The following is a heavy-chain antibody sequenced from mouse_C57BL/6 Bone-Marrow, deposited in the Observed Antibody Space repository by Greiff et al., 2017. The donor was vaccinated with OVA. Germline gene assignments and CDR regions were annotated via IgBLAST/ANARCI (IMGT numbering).Heavy chain of an antibody. Sequence: EVKLVDSGGGLVKPGGSLKLSCAASGFTFSSYAMSWVRQTPEKRLEGVATISDGGSYTYYPDNVKGRFTIYRDNAKNNLYLQMSHLKSEDTAMYYCARDRGPFAYWGQGTLVTVSA. J-gene: IGHJ3*01. CDR3: ARDRGPFAY. CDR1: GFTFSSYA. CDR2: ISDGGSYT. V-gene: IGHV5-4*01.